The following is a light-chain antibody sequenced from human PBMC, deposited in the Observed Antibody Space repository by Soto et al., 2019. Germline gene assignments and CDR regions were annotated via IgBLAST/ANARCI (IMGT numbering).Light chain of an antibody. CDR2: KVS. CDR3: MQGTHWPPYT. CDR1: QSLLYSDGNTH. J-gene: IGKJ2*01. V-gene: IGKV2-30*01. Sequence: DVVMTQSPLSLAVTLGQPASISCRSSQSLLYSDGNTHLNWFHQRPGQSPRRLIYKVSNRGSGVLASFCGSGSATDVTLQISRGEAEDVGVYYCMQGTHWPPYTFGQGTKLEIK.